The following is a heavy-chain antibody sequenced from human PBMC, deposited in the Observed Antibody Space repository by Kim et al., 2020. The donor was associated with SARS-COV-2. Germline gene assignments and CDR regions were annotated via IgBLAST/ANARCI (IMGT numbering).Heavy chain of an antibody. CDR1: GFTFSSYA. J-gene: IGHJ6*03. Sequence: GGSLRLSCAASGFTFSSYAMSWVRQAPGKGLEWVSAISGSGGSTYYADSVKGRFTISRDNSKNTLYLQMNSLRAEDTAVYYCAKATQYSSGRNYYYYYYMDVWGKGTTVTVSS. CDR2: ISGSGGST. V-gene: IGHV3-23*01. CDR3: AKATQYSSGRNYYYYYYMDV. D-gene: IGHD6-19*01.